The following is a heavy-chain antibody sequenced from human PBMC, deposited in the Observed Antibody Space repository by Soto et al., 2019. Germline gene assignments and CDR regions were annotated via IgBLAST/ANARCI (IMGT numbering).Heavy chain of an antibody. J-gene: IGHJ4*02. CDR3: ARYGTRADW. V-gene: IGHV3-48*03. CDR2: ISSSGITT. CDR1: GFTFRNYE. D-gene: IGHD1-1*01. Sequence: EVQLVESGGGFVQPGGSLRLSCAASGFTFRNYEMNWVRKAPGKGLEWVSYISSSGITTYYADFAAGRFTISRDKAKESLYLHLHSLRVEDTAVYYCARYGTRADWWGLGTQVTVSS.